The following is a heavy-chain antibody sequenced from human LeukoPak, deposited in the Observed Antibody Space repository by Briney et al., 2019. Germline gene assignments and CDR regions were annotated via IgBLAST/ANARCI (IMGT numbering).Heavy chain of an antibody. V-gene: IGHV4-38-2*01. Sequence: GTLRLSCAASGFTFSSYGMSWVRQPPGKGLEWIGSIYYSGSTYYNPSLKSRVTISVDTSKNQFSLKLSSVTAADTAVYYCARPRITIFGVVNDYYYMDVWGKGTTVTVSS. CDR1: GFTFSSYG. D-gene: IGHD3-3*01. J-gene: IGHJ6*03. CDR2: IYYSGST. CDR3: ARPRITIFGVVNDYYYMDV.